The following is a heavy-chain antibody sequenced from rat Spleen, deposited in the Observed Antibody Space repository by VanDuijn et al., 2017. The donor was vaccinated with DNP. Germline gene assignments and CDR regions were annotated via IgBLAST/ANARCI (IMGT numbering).Heavy chain of an antibody. D-gene: IGHD1-2*01. CDR3: ATDQGTITAPFDS. CDR1: GVIFDDYG. Sequence: EVQLVASGGGLVQPGRSLNLSCAALGVIFDDYGMASVRQTPKKGLEWVATISTGGATTYYRDSVKGRFTISRDDAKSTLYLQMDSLRSEDTATYYCATDQGTITAPFDSWGQGVMVTVSS. CDR2: ISTGGATT. J-gene: IGHJ2*01. V-gene: IGHV5S13*01.